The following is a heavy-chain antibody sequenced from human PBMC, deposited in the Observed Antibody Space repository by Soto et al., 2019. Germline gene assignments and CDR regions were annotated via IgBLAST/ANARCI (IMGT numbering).Heavy chain of an antibody. CDR1: GFSVNTYY. D-gene: IGHD3-3*01. CDR2: MYTGGNT. V-gene: IGHV3-53*01. Sequence: SLRLSCAASGFSVNTYYMNWVRQAPGQGLEWVSVMYTGGNTFYADSVKGRFTISRDNSKNTLYLQMNGLRADDTAVYFCARDEGRIFYDSSSGWGMDVWGQGNTVTVSS. J-gene: IGHJ6*02. CDR3: ARDEGRIFYDSSSGWGMDV.